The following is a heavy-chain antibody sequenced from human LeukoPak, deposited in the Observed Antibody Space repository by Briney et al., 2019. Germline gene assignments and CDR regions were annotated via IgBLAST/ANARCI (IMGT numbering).Heavy chain of an antibody. V-gene: IGHV1-18*01. J-gene: IGHJ4*02. CDR2: ISAYNGNT. D-gene: IGHD3-9*01. CDR3: ARSGAARFLTRDIDWSPPSDY. CDR1: GYTFTSYG. Sequence: ASVKVSCKASGYTFTSYGISWVRQAPGQGLEWMGWISAYNGNTNYAQKLQGRVTMTTDTSTSTAYMELRSLRSDDTAVYYCARSGAARFLTRDIDWSPPSDYWGQGTLVTVSS.